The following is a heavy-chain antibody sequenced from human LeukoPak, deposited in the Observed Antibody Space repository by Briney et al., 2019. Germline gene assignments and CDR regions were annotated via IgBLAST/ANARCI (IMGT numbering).Heavy chain of an antibody. D-gene: IGHD5-12*01. J-gene: IGHJ6*02. CDR2: IYYSGST. Sequence: SETLSLTRTVSGGSISSGDYYWSWIRQPPGKGLEWIGYIYYSGSTYYNPTLKSRVTISVDTSKNQFSLKLSSVTAADTAVYYCARDRGYLSYYYGMDVWGQGTTVTVSS. V-gene: IGHV4-30-4*01. CDR3: ARDRGYLSYYYGMDV. CDR1: GGSISSGDYY.